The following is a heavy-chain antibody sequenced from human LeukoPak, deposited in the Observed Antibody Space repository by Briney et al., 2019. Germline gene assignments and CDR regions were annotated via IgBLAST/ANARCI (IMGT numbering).Heavy chain of an antibody. J-gene: IGHJ4*02. Sequence: SETLSLTCTVSGGSISSGDYYWSWLRQPPGKGLEWIGYIYYSGSTYYNPSLKTRFTISVDTSNNPVSLKLSSVTAADTAVYYCARGDSSGYYFDYWGQGTLVTVSS. D-gene: IGHD3-22*01. CDR2: IYYSGST. CDR1: GGSISSGDYY. V-gene: IGHV4-30-4*01. CDR3: ARGDSSGYYFDY.